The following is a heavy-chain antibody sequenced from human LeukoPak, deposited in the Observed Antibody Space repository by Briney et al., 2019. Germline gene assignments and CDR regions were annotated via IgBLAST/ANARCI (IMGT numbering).Heavy chain of an antibody. CDR1: GFTFSSYG. D-gene: IGHD1-26*01. CDR3: TRLAGGSYYYYYGMDV. V-gene: IGHV3-30*03. Sequence: PGGSLRLSCAASGFTFSSYGMHWVRQAPGKGLQWVAVISYDGSNKYYADSVKGRFTISRDDSKNTAYLQMNSLKTEDTAVYYCTRLAGGSYYYYYGMDVWGQGTTVTVSS. J-gene: IGHJ6*02. CDR2: ISYDGSNK.